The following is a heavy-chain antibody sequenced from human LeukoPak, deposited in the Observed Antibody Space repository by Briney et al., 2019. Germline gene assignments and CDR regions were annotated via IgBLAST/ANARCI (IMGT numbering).Heavy chain of an antibody. CDR3: ARDYDFWSGYYTGSFDY. D-gene: IGHD3-3*01. J-gene: IGHJ4*02. Sequence: ASVKVSCKASGYTFTSYGISWVRQAPGQGLEWMGWISAYNGSTNYAQKLQGRVTMTTDTSTSTAYMELRSLRSDDTAVYYCARDYDFWSGYYTGSFDYWGQGTLVTVSS. CDR1: GYTFTSYG. V-gene: IGHV1-18*01. CDR2: ISAYNGST.